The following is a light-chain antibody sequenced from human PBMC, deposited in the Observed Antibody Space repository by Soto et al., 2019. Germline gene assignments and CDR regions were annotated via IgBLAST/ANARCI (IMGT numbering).Light chain of an antibody. Sequence: DIVMTQSPLSLPVTPGEPASISCRSSQSLLHSNGYNYLDWYLQKPGQSPQLLVYLGSNRASGVTDRFSGSGSGTDFTLTISRVEAEDVGVSYCLQALQTPPTFGQGTRLESK. CDR2: LGS. J-gene: IGKJ5*01. CDR1: QSLLHSNGYNY. CDR3: LQALQTPPT. V-gene: IGKV2-28*01.